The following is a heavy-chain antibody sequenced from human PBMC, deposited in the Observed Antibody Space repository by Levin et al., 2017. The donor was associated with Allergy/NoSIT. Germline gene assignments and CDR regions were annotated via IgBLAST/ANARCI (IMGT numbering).Heavy chain of an antibody. D-gene: IGHD2-15*01. Sequence: SETLSLTCTVSGGSISSGGYYWSWIRQHPGKGLEWIGYIYYSGSTYYNPSLKSRVTISVDTSKNQFSLKLSSVTAADTAVYYCARESTNQNCSGGSCYSGFDYWGQGTLVTVSS. CDR1: GGSISSGGYY. CDR3: ARESTNQNCSGGSCYSGFDY. CDR2: IYYSGST. V-gene: IGHV4-31*03. J-gene: IGHJ4*02.